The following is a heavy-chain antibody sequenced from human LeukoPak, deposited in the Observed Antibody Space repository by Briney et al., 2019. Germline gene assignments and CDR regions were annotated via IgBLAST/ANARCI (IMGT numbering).Heavy chain of an antibody. CDR2: INHSGST. CDR3: ARRQLIRGRDYYYMDI. D-gene: IGHD3-16*01. CDR1: GGSFNGYY. J-gene: IGHJ6*03. V-gene: IGHV4-34*01. Sequence: SETLSLTCAVYGGSFNGYYWNWIRQSPGKGLEWIGEINHSGSTNYNPSLKSRVTISVETSKKQFSLNLNAVTAADTAIYYCARRQLIRGRDYYYMDIWGNGTTVIVSS.